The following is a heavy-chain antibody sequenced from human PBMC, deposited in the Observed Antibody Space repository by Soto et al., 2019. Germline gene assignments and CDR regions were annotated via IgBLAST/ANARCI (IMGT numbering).Heavy chain of an antibody. V-gene: IGHV4-30-2*01. CDR3: AAGGGLPRYY. Sequence: QLQLQESGSGLVKPSQTLSLTCAVSGGSISSGGYSWSWIRQPPGKGLAGIGYIYHSGSTYYNPSLKRRVTISVDRSKNQFSLKLSSVTAADTVVYYCAAGGGLPRYYWGQGTLVTVAS. J-gene: IGHJ4*02. CDR1: GGSISSGGYS. D-gene: IGHD5-12*01. CDR2: IYHSGST.